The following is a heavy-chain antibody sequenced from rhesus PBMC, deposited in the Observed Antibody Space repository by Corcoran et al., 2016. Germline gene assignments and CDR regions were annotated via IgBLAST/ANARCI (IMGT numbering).Heavy chain of an antibody. Sequence: QVQLQESGPGVMTPSETLSLTCAVSGGSISGYYLWSWIRQPPGKGLEWIGYIYGGSGSTSYNPSLKSRVIISIDTSKNQFSLKLSSVTTADTAVYYCARDHSGKYDYWGQGVLVTVSS. CDR1: GGSISGYYL. D-gene: IGHD6-25*01. CDR3: ARDHSGKYDY. J-gene: IGHJ4*01. CDR2: IYGGSGST. V-gene: IGHV4S7*01.